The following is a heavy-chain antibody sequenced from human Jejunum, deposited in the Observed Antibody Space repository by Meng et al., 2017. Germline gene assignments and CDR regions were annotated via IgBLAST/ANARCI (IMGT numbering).Heavy chain of an antibody. CDR1: GRSFGSGGYY. J-gene: IGHJ4*02. CDR2: VYYSGST. D-gene: IGHD6-13*01. V-gene: IGHV4-31*03. Sequence: QGQLHASGPGLVKPSQTLSLTCTVSGRSFGSGGYYWSWIRQHPERGLEWIGYVYYSGSTYYNPSLKSRVAISVDTSKNQFSLKLSSVTAADTAVYYCASSIAAAVGYYFDYWGQGTLVTVSS. CDR3: ASSIAAAVGYYFDY.